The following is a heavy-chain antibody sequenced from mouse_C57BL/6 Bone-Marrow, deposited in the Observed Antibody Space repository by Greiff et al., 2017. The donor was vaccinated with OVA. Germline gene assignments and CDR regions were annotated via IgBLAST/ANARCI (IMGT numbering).Heavy chain of an antibody. CDR3: ARDRYGYYAMDY. D-gene: IGHD1-1*02. CDR1: GFTFSDFY. V-gene: IGHV7-1*01. J-gene: IGHJ4*01. CDR2: SRNKANDYTT. Sequence: EVMLVESGGGLVQSGRSLRLSCATSGFTFSDFYMEWVRQAPGKGLEWIAASRNKANDYTTEYSASVKGRFIVSRDTSQSILYLQMNALRAEDTAIYYCARDRYGYYAMDYWGQGTSVTVSS.